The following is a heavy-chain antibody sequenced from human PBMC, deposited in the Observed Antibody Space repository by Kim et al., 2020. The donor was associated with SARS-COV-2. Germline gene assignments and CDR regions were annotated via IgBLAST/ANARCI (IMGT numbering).Heavy chain of an antibody. CDR2: YK. V-gene: IGHV3-21*01. D-gene: IGHD1-7*01. J-gene: IGHJ4*02. CDR3: VSGTTRFDY. Sequence: YKDYADSVKGRFTITRDNAKNSLYLQMNSLRAEDTAVYYCVSGTTRFDYWGQGTLVTVSS.